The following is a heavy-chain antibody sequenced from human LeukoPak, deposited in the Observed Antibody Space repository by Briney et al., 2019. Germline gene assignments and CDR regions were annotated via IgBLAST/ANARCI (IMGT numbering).Heavy chain of an antibody. D-gene: IGHD1-14*01. J-gene: IGHJ4*02. CDR1: GGSISSGGYY. CDR3: ARSPEYYFDY. V-gene: IGHV4-31*03. Sequence: SQTLSLTRTVSGGSISSGGYYWSWIRQHPGKGLEWIGYIYYSGSTYYNPSPKGRVTISVDTSENQFSLKLTSVTAADTAVYYCARSPEYYFDYWGQGTLVTVSS. CDR2: IYYSGST.